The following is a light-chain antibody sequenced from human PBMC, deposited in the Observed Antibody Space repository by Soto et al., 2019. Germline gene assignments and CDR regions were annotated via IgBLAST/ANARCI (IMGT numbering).Light chain of an antibody. J-gene: IGKJ2*01. V-gene: IGKV1-27*01. Sequence: DIQMTQSPSSLSASVGDRVTITCRASQGISNYLAWYQQKPGKVPKLLIYSASTLQSGVPSRFSGSGSGTDFTPTISSLEPEDVATYYCQHYNYAPYTFGQGTKLEIK. CDR1: QGISNY. CDR3: QHYNYAPYT. CDR2: SAS.